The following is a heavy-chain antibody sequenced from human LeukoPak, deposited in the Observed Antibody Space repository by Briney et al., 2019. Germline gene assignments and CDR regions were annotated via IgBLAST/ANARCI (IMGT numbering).Heavy chain of an antibody. CDR3: ARAGSYGWDDAFDI. D-gene: IGHD6-19*01. CDR1: GFTFSSYE. V-gene: IGHV3-48*03. J-gene: IGHJ3*02. CDR2: ISSSGSTI. Sequence: PGGSLRLSCAASGFTFSSYEMNWVRQAPGKGLEWVSYISSSGSTIYYADSVKGRFTISRDNAKKSLYLQMNSLRAEDTAVYYCARAGSYGWDDAFDIWGQGTTVSVSS.